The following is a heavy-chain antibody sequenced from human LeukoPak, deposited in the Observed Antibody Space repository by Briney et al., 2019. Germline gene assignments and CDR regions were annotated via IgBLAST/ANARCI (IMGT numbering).Heavy chain of an antibody. J-gene: IGHJ4*02. D-gene: IGHD3-10*01. CDR1: GFTFSNYW. CDR3: VRITMVRGARKDDY. CDR2: IKQDGSEK. Sequence: PGGSLRLSCAASGFTFSNYWMSWVRQLPGKGLEWVGNIKQDGSEKYYVDSVKGRFTLSRDNAKNSLYLQMDSLSAEDTAMYYCVRITMVRGARKDDYWGQGTLVTVSS. V-gene: IGHV3-7*01.